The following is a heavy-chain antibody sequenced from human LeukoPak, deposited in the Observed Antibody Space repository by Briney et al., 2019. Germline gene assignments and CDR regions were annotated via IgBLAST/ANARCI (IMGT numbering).Heavy chain of an antibody. J-gene: IGHJ6*03. CDR1: GDTLPTYG. V-gene: IGHV1-18*01. CDR3: ARPAKGAYYFYYMDV. D-gene: IGHD2-2*01. CDR2: VSTYNGHT. Sequence: GASVKVSCKASGDTLPTYGITWVRQAPGQGLEWMGWVSTYNGHTNYAQYLQGRVTMTRDTSTNTAYMELRGLRANDTAIYYCARPAKGAYYFYYMDVWGKGTTVTVSS.